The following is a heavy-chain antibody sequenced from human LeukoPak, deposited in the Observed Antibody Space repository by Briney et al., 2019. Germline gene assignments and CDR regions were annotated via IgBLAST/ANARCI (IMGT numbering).Heavy chain of an antibody. CDR2: IIPIFGTA. D-gene: IGHD2-8*01. V-gene: IGHV1-69*05. CDR3: ARDGIPCLGYCTNGGGFDY. J-gene: IGHJ4*02. Sequence: SSVKVSCKASGGTFSSYAISWVQQAPGQGLEWIGRIIPIFGTANYAQKLQGRVTITTDESTSTAYMDLSSLRSEDTAVYCCARDGIPCLGYCTNGGGFDYWGQGTLVTVSS. CDR1: GGTFSSYA.